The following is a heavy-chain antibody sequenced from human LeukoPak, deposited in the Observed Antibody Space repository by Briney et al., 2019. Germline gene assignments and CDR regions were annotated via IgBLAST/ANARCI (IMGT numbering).Heavy chain of an antibody. CDR2: ISIDSTTI. V-gene: IGHV3-48*01. D-gene: IGHD5-18*01. J-gene: IGHJ5*02. CDR3: ARDVGYRSWFDP. Sequence: PGGSLRLSCEASGFSFTTYSMHWVRQAPGKGLEWVSYISIDSTTIYYAASAKGRFTISRDNVKNSLYLQMNSLTAEDTAMYYCARDVGYRSWFDPWGQGTLVTVSS. CDR1: GFSFTTYS.